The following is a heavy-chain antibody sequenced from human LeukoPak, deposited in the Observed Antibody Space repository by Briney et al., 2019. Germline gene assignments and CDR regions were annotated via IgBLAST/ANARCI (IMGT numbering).Heavy chain of an antibody. D-gene: IGHD7-27*01. Sequence: PSETLSLTRTVSGGSISSYYWSWIRQPPGKGLEWIGYIYYSGSTNYNPSLKSRVTISVDTSKNQFSQKLSSVTAADTAVYYCARVPGDYYFDYWGQGTLVTVSS. CDR1: GGSISSYY. CDR3: ARVPGDYYFDY. V-gene: IGHV4-59*01. J-gene: IGHJ4*02. CDR2: IYYSGST.